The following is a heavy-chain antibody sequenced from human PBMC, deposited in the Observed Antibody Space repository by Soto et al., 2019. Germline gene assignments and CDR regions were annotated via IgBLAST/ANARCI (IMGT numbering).Heavy chain of an antibody. CDR1: GFTVSSNY. CDR2: IYSGGST. CDR3: ATNARGYSGYDAQPENY. J-gene: IGHJ4*02. D-gene: IGHD5-12*01. V-gene: IGHV3-53*04. Sequence: GGSLRLSCAASGFTVSSNYMSWVRQAPGKGLEWVSVIYSGGSTYYADSVKGRFTISRHNSKNTLYLQMNSLRAEDTAVYYCATNARGYSGYDAQPENYWGQGTLVTVSS.